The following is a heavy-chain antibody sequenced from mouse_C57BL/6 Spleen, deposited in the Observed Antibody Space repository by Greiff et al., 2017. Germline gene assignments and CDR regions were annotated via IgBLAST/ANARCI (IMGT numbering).Heavy chain of an antibody. J-gene: IGHJ2*01. CDR2: IHPNSGST. Sequence: QVQLQQPGAELVKPGASVKLSCKASGYTFTSYWMHWVKPRPGQGLEWIGMIHPNSGSTNYNEKFKSKATLTVDKASSTAYMKLSSLTSEDSAVYYCARSRYDYGSFDYWGQGTTLTVSS. D-gene: IGHD2-4*01. V-gene: IGHV1-64*01. CDR3: ARSRYDYGSFDY. CDR1: GYTFTSYW.